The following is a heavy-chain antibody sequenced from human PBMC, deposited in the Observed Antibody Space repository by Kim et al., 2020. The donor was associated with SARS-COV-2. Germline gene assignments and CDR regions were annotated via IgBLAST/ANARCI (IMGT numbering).Heavy chain of an antibody. CDR1: GGSFSGYY. J-gene: IGHJ4*02. V-gene: IGHV4-34*01. CDR3: ARVSGIVATIQLDY. Sequence: SETLSLTCAVYGGSFSGYYWSWIRQPPGKGLEWIGEINHSGSTNYNPSLKSRVTISVDTSKNQFSLKLSSVTAADTAVYYCARVSGIVATIQLDYWGQGTLVTVSS. D-gene: IGHD5-12*01. CDR2: INHSGST.